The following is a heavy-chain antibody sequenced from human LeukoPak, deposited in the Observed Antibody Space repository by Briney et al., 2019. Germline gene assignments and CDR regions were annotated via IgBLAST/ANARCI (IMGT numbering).Heavy chain of an antibody. CDR1: GFTFSSYA. CDR3: ARSSYSSSSSV. D-gene: IGHD6-6*01. V-gene: IGHV3-30-3*01. CDR2: TSYDGGNK. J-gene: IGHJ3*01. Sequence: PGRSLRLSCAASGFTFSSYAMHWVRQAPGKGLEWVAITSYDGGNKYYADSVKGRFTISRDNSKNTLHLQMNSLRAEDTAVYYCARSSYSSSSSVWGQGTMVTVSS.